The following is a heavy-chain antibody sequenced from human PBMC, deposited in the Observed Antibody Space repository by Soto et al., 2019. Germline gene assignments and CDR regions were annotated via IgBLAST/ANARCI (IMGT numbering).Heavy chain of an antibody. V-gene: IGHV1-3*01. CDR3: ARDRGSGWPNNWFDP. CDR1: GYTFTSYA. CDR2: INAGNGNT. D-gene: IGHD6-19*01. Sequence: GASVKVSCKASGYTFTSYAMHWVRQAPGQRLEWMGWINAGNGNTKYSQKFQGRVTITRDTSASTAYMELSSLRSEDTAVYYCARDRGSGWPNNWFDPWGQGTLVTVSS. J-gene: IGHJ5*02.